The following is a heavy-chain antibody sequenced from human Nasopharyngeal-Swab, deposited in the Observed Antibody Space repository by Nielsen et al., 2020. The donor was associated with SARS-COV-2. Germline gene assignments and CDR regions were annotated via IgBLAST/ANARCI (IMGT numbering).Heavy chain of an antibody. CDR2: ISHNSGT. V-gene: IGHV4-59*11. CDR1: GVSITSQY. Sequence: GSLRLSCTVSGVSITSQYWSWIRQPPGKGLEWIGYISHNSGTSYNPSLKSRVTMFMDKSKNQFSLRLTSVTAADTAVYYCAKEGATGWFDPCGQGTLVTVSS. J-gene: IGHJ5*02. CDR3: AKEGATGWFDP.